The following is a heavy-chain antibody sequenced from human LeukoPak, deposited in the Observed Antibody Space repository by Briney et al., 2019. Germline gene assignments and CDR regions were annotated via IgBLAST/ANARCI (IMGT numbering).Heavy chain of an antibody. CDR3: AKDRESIAARPEVFDY. V-gene: IGHV3-30*18. D-gene: IGHD6-6*01. CDR2: ISYDGSNK. Sequence: GRSLRLSCAASGFTLSSYGMHWVSQAPGKGLEWVAVISYDGSNKYYADSVKGRFTISRDNSKNTLYLQMNSLRAEDTAVYYCAKDRESIAARPEVFDYWGEATLVTVSS. J-gene: IGHJ4*02. CDR1: GFTLSSYG.